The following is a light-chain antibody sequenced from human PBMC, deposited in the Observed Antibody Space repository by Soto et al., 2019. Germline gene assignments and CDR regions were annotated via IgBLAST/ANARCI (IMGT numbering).Light chain of an antibody. CDR2: GAS. J-gene: IGKJ5*01. Sequence: EIVMTQSPATLSVSPGERATLSCRASQSVSRNLAWYQQKPGQAPRLLFFGASSRATGIPDRFSGSGSGTDFTLTISRLEPEDFAVYYCQQYGSSPPVTFGQGTRLEIK. CDR3: QQYGSSPPVT. V-gene: IGKV3-20*01. CDR1: QSVSRN.